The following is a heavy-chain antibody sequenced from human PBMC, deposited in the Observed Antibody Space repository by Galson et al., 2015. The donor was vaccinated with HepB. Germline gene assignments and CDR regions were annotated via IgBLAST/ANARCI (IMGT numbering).Heavy chain of an antibody. D-gene: IGHD1-26*01. Sequence: SVKVSCKASGYTFTGSYIHWVRLAPGQGLEWMGWINPDSGGTMYAQNFQGRVTMTRDTSISTAYMELSRLRSDDTAVYYCARGRGHGDYYFAYWGQGTLVTVSS. CDR2: INPDSGGT. CDR1: GYTFTGSY. CDR3: ARGRGHGDYYFAY. V-gene: IGHV1-2*02. J-gene: IGHJ4*02.